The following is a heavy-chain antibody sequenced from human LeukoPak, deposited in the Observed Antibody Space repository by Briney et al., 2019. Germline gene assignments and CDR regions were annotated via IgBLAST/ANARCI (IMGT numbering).Heavy chain of an antibody. D-gene: IGHD3-22*01. J-gene: IGHJ4*02. CDR3: AKLLLGYYYDSSGYYFDY. Sequence: GGSLRLSCAASGFTFSSSAMSWVRQAPGKGLEWVSAISGSGGSTYYADSVKGRFTISRDNSKNTLYLQMNSLRAEDTAVYYCAKLLLGYYYDSSGYYFDYWGQGTLVTVSS. CDR2: ISGSGGST. CDR1: GFTFSSSA. V-gene: IGHV3-23*01.